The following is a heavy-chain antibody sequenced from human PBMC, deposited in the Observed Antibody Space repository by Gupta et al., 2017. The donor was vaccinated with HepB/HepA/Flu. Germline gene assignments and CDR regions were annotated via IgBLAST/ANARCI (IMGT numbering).Heavy chain of an antibody. D-gene: IGHD3-3*01. CDR2: IIPIFGTA. CDR1: GGTFSSYA. J-gene: IGHJ6*03. CDR3: ATNYDFWSGYRTFGGYYYYMDV. V-gene: IGHV1-69*01. Sequence: QVQLVQSGAEVKKPGSSVKVSCKASGGTFSSYAISWVRQAPGQGLEWMGGIIPIFGTANYAQKFQGRVTITADESTSTAYMELSSLRSEDTAVYYCATNYDFWSGYRTFGGYYYYMDVWGKGTTVTVSS.